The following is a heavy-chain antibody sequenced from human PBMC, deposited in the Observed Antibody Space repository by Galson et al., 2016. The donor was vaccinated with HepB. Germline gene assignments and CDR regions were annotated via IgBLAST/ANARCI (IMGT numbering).Heavy chain of an antibody. CDR1: GFTFSDYG. J-gene: IGHJ4*02. CDR2: IWTGGSFI. V-gene: IGHV3-33*02. CDR3: ARCRDDSCFAALDF. Sequence: SLRLSCAASGFTFSDYGMHWVRQAPGKGLEWVAVIWTGGSFINYADSVKGRFTISRDDSTNTLFVQMNNLRPEDTAVYYCARCRDDSCFAALDFWGLGTLVTVSS. D-gene: IGHD2-15*01.